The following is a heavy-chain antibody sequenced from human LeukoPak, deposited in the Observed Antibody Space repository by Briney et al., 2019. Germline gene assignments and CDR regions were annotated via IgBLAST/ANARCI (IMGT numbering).Heavy chain of an antibody. Sequence: SETLSLTCTVSGGSISSGGYYWSWIRQHPGKGLEWIGYIYYSGSTYYNPSLKSRVTISVDTSKNQFSLKLSSVTAADTAVYYCARLYGGHFQHWGQGTLVTVSS. D-gene: IGHD4-23*01. V-gene: IGHV4-31*03. J-gene: IGHJ1*01. CDR1: GGSISSGGYY. CDR2: IYYSGST. CDR3: ARLYGGHFQH.